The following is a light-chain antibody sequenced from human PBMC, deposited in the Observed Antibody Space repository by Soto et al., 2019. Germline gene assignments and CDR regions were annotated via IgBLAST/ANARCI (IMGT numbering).Light chain of an antibody. CDR3: SSYAGSKNV. CDR2: EVS. Sequence: QSALTQPPSASGSPGQSVTISCTGTSSDVGGYNYVSWYQQHPGKAPKLMIYEVSKRPSGVPDRFSGSKSGNTASLTVSGLQAEDEDDYYCSSYAGSKNVFGAGTKLTVL. V-gene: IGLV2-8*01. J-gene: IGLJ1*01. CDR1: SSDVGGYNY.